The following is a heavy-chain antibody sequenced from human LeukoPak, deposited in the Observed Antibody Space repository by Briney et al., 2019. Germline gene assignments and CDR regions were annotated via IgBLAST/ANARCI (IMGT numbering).Heavy chain of an antibody. CDR1: GFTFSSYW. J-gene: IGHJ4*02. V-gene: IGHV3-7*01. CDR3: ARAVVYGDYQIFDY. CDR2: IKQDGSEK. Sequence: GGSLRLSCAASGFTFSSYWMSWVRQAPGKGLEWVANIKQDGSEKYYVDSVKGRFTISRDNAKNSLYLQMNSLRAEDTAVYYCARAVVYGDYQIFDYWGQGTLVTVSP. D-gene: IGHD4-17*01.